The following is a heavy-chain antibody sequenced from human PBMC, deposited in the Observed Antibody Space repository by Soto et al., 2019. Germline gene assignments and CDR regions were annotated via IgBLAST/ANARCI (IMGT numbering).Heavy chain of an antibody. D-gene: IGHD2-15*01. CDR2: IYYSGST. V-gene: IGHV4-31*03. CDR3: ARARDPYCSGGNCYSTYRGLQDE. Sequence: PSETLSLTCTVSGGSISSCGYYWSWIRQHPGKGLEWIGYIYYSGSTYYNPSLKSRVTISVDTSKNQFSLKLSSVTAADTAVYYCARARDPYCSGGNCYSTYRGLQDEWGQGTVGNVSS. CDR1: GGSISSCGYY. J-gene: IGHJ4*02.